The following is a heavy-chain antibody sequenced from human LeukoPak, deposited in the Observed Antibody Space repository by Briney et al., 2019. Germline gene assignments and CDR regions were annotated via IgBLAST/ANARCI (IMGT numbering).Heavy chain of an antibody. CDR1: GFTFSSYS. CDR3: ARDCSSTSRYDGAFDI. V-gene: IGHV3-21*01. J-gene: IGHJ3*02. CDR2: ISSSSSYI. D-gene: IGHD2-2*01. Sequence: GGSLRLSCAASGFTFSSYSMNWVRQAPGKGLEWVSSISSSSSYIYYADSVKGRFTISRDNAKNSLYLQMNSLRAEDTAVYYCARDCSSTSRYDGAFDIWGQGTMVTVSS.